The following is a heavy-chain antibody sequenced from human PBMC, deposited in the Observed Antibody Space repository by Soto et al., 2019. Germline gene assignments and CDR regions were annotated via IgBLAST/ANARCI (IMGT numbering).Heavy chain of an antibody. V-gene: IGHV1-2*02. D-gene: IGHD1-26*01. CDR3: ARDLVYLLVGAPYGMDV. Sequence: ASVKVSCKASGYTFTGYYMHWVRQAPGRGLEWMGWINPNSGGTNYAQKFQGRVTMTRDTSISTAYMELSRLRSDDTAVYYCARDLVYLLVGAPYGMDVWGQGTTVTVSS. CDR2: INPNSGGT. J-gene: IGHJ6*02. CDR1: GYTFTGYY.